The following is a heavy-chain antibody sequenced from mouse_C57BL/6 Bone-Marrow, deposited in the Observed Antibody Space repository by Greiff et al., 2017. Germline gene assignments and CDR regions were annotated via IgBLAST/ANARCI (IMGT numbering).Heavy chain of an antibody. Sequence: QVQLQQPGAELVRPGSSVKLSCKASGYTFTSYWMDWVKQRPGQGLEWIGNIYPSDSETHYNQKFKGKATLTVDKSSSTAYMQLSSLTSADSAVYYCARGGRRYFDVWGTGTTVTVSS. V-gene: IGHV1-61*01. CDR2: IYPSDSET. CDR1: GYTFTSYW. D-gene: IGHD1-1*01. J-gene: IGHJ1*03. CDR3: ARGGRRYFDV.